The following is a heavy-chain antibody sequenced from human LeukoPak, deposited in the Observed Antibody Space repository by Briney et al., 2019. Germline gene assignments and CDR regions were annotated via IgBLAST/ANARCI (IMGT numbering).Heavy chain of an antibody. CDR2: VSRFGGTT. CDR1: GFTFDSYA. CDR3: VKHVGSRWSNNRFDP. J-gene: IGHJ5*02. D-gene: IGHD6-13*01. Sequence: PGGSLRLSCAASGFTFDSYAMSWVRQAPGKGLEWVSVVSRFGGTTYYADSAKGRFTISRDNSNNTVYLQMNSLRVGDTALYYCVKHVGSRWSNNRFDPWGQGTLVTVS. V-gene: IGHV3-23*01.